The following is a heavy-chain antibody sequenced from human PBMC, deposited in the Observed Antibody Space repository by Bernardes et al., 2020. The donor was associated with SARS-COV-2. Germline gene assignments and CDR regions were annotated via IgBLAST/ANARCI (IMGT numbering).Heavy chain of an antibody. CDR2: ITWNGGMT. CDR1: GFNFDDYG. Sequence: GGSLRLSCTASGFNFDDYGMSWFRRAPGRGLEWVSSITWNGGMTTYSDSVKGRFTISKDSAKSSLYLQMNSLRDEDTALYYCAGEGRIAVSPEAWGQGTLVTVSS. D-gene: IGHD6-19*01. J-gene: IGHJ4*02. CDR3: AGEGRIAVSPEA. V-gene: IGHV3-20*04.